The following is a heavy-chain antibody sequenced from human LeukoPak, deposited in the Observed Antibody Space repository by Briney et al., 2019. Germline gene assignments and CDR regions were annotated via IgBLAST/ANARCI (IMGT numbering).Heavy chain of an antibody. CDR3: ARSRPRSSWYPYYFDY. J-gene: IGHJ4*02. CDR2: IYTSGST. CDR1: GGSISSYY. Sequence: SETLSLTCTVSGGSISSYYWSWIRQPAGKGLEWIGRIYTSGSTNYNPSLKSRLTRSVDKSKNQFSLKLSSVTAADTAVYYCARSRPRSSWYPYYFDYWGQGTLVTVSS. D-gene: IGHD6-13*01. V-gene: IGHV4-4*07.